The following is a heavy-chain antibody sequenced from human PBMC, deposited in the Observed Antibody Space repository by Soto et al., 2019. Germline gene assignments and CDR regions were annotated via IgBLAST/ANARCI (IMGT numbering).Heavy chain of an antibody. CDR1: GFTFSSYS. J-gene: IGHJ4*02. D-gene: IGHD2-15*01. CDR3: ARGLCSGGSCYSEDY. Sequence: EVQLVESGGGLVKPGGSLRLSCAASGFTFSSYSMNWVRQAPGKGLEWVSSISSSSSYIYYADSVKGRFTISRDNAKNSLYLQMNSLRAEDTAVYYCARGLCSGGSCYSEDYWGQGTLVTVSS. V-gene: IGHV3-21*01. CDR2: ISSSSSYI.